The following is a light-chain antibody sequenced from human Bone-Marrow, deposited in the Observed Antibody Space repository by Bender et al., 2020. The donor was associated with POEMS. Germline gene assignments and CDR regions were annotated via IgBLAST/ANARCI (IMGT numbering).Light chain of an antibody. V-gene: IGLV1-44*01. CDR3: AAWDAGLSGRV. CDR1: NSNIGTNA. J-gene: IGLJ3*02. Sequence: QSVLTQPPSASGTPGQRVTISCSGSNSNIGTNAVNWYQQFPGTAPKLLIDSDHQRPSGVPDRFYAFKSGTSASLAISGLQSEDEADYYCAAWDAGLSGRVFGGGTKLTVL. CDR2: SDH.